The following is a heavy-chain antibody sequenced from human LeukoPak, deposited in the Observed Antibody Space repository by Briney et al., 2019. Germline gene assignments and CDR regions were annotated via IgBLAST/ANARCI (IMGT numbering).Heavy chain of an antibody. V-gene: IGHV4-59*01. J-gene: IGHJ4*02. Sequence: SETLSLTCNVSGGSISGYHWSWIRQPPGKGLEWLGYIYYSGSSNYNPSLKSRVTMSADTSKNQFSLKLSSVTAADTAVYYCARSFEGATIDYWGQGTLVTVSS. CDR3: ARSFEGATIDY. CDR1: GGSISGYH. D-gene: IGHD1-26*01. CDR2: IYYSGSS.